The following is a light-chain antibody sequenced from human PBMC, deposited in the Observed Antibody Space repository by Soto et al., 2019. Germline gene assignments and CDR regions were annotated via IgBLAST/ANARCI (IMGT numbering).Light chain of an antibody. V-gene: IGKV1-5*03. Sequence: DIQMTQSPSTLSASVGDRVTITCRASQNINNWLAWYQQKPGKAPKLLIYTASSLESGVPSRFSGSGSGTEFTLPISSLQPDDFATYYCQQYNSYSRGTFGQGTKVEIK. CDR3: QQYNSYSRGT. J-gene: IGKJ1*01. CDR1: QNINNW. CDR2: TAS.